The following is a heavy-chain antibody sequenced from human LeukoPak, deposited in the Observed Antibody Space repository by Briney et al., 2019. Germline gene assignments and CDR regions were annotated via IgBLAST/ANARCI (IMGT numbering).Heavy chain of an antibody. CDR2: ISGSGGST. J-gene: IGHJ4*02. Sequence: PGGSLRLSCAASGFTFSSYGMSWVRQAPGKGLEWVSAISGSGGSTYYADSVKGRFTISRDNSKNTLYLQMNSLRAEDTAVYYCAKDDRRHIVVVPAAMIVWGRGTLVTVSS. V-gene: IGHV3-23*01. CDR3: AKDDRRHIVVVPAAMIV. CDR1: GFTFSSYG. D-gene: IGHD2-2*01.